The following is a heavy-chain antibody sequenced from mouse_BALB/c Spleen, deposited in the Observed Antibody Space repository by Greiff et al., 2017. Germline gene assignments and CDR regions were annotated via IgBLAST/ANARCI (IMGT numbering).Heavy chain of an antibody. J-gene: IGHJ3*01. V-gene: IGHV5-17*02. Sequence: VQLKESGGGLVQPGGSRKLSCAVSGFTFSSFGMHWVRQAPEKGLEWVAYISSGSSTIYYADTVKGRFTISRDNPKNTLFLQMTSLRSEDTAMYYCASYYDYFAYWGQGTLVTVSA. CDR2: ISSGSSTI. D-gene: IGHD2-4*01. CDR3: ASYYDYFAY. CDR1: GFTFSSFG.